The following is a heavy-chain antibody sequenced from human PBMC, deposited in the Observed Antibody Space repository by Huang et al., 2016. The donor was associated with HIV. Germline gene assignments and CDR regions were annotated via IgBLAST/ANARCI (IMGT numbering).Heavy chain of an antibody. CDR3: AREVRSVDTDRPDGYYYRGLDV. CDR2: VYFLGNT. V-gene: IGHV4-39*02. D-gene: IGHD2-2*03. J-gene: IGHJ6*02. Sequence: QLRESGPGLVTPSETLSLTCSASGTSMTSSTFYWGWFRPPPGRGLGWIGRVYFLGNTYYSPYLQSRVTISIDTANQQYSMRLSSVTAADTAVYFCAREVRSVDTDRPDGYYYRGLDVWGQGTTVIVSS. CDR1: GTSMTSSTFY.